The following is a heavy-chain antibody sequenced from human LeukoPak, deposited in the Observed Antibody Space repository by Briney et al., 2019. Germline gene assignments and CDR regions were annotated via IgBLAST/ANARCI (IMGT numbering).Heavy chain of an antibody. CDR1: GHTFTRYY. V-gene: IGHV1-46*01. CDR2: INLGSGNT. Sequence: ASVKVSCKASGHTFTRYYIHWARQAPGQGLEWMGVINLGSGNTNYAQKFQDRVTMTRDTSTGTVYMELSSLRSEDTAVYFCARVTGGANFDHWGQGTLVTVSS. D-gene: IGHD1-14*01. J-gene: IGHJ4*02. CDR3: ARVTGGANFDH.